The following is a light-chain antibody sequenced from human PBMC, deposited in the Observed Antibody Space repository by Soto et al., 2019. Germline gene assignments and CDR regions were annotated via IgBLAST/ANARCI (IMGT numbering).Light chain of an antibody. V-gene: IGLV2-8*01. CDR1: ASDIGAYNF. CDR3: TSFAGRDKLI. Sequence: QSVLTQPPSASGSPGQSATISCTGAASDIGAYNFVSWYQQYPGKAPKLMIYEVYKRPSGVPDRFSGSKSGNTASLTVSGLQPEDEADYCCTSFAGRDKLIFGGGTKLTVL. J-gene: IGLJ2*01. CDR2: EVY.